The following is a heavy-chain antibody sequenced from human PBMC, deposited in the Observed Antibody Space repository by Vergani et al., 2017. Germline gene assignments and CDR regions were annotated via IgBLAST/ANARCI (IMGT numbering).Heavy chain of an antibody. Sequence: QVQLQESGPGLVKPSGTLSLTCAVSGGSISSSNWWSWVRQPPGKGLEWIGEIYHSGSTNYNPSLKSRFTISVDTSKNQFSLKLSSVTAADTAVYYCARDIVRYCSSTSCFPGGWFDPWGQGTLVTVSS. D-gene: IGHD2-2*01. V-gene: IGHV4-4*02. CDR3: ARDIVRYCSSTSCFPGGWFDP. J-gene: IGHJ5*02. CDR2: IYHSGST. CDR1: GGSISSSNW.